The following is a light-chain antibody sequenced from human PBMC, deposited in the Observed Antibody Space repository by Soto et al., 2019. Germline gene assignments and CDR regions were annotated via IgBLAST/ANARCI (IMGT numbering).Light chain of an antibody. CDR2: GAS. Sequence: EIVLTQSPGTLSLSPGERATLSCRAIQSVSNNYLAWYQQEPGQAPRLLIYGASNRATGIPDRFSGSGSGTDFTLTISSLQSEDFALYYCHQYNSWPPGTFGQGTKVDIK. CDR1: QSVSNNY. V-gene: IGKV3-20*01. CDR3: HQYNSWPPGT. J-gene: IGKJ2*01.